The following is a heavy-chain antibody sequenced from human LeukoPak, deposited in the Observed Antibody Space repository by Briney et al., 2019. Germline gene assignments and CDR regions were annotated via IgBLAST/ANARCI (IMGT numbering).Heavy chain of an antibody. J-gene: IGHJ4*02. CDR1: GGTFSSYA. CDR3: ARRSTGIAAAGPTSFDY. V-gene: IGHV1-69*05. D-gene: IGHD6-13*01. Sequence: GSSVKVSCKASGGTFSSYAISWVRQAPGQGLEWMGGIIPIFGTANYAQKFQGRVTITTDESTSTAYMELSSLRSEDTAVYYCARRSTGIAAAGPTSFDYWGQGTLVTVSS. CDR2: IIPIFGTA.